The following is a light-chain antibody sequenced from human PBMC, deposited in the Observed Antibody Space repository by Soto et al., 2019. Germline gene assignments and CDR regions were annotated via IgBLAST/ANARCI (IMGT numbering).Light chain of an antibody. Sequence: SPDSLSVSLGEXATINCXXXXXXLYRYNGXXXLXWSQQKPGHPPKWLIYWASTRESGVPDRFSGSGSGTDFTLTISSLQAEDVAVYYCQQFFTTPLTFGGGTRVEI. CDR3: QQFFTTPLT. CDR1: XXXLYRYNGXXX. J-gene: IGKJ4*01. V-gene: IGKV4-1*01. CDR2: WAS.